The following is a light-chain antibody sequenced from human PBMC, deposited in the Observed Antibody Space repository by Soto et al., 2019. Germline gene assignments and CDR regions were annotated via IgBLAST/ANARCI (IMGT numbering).Light chain of an antibody. CDR1: SGSIASNY. J-gene: IGLJ2*01. Sequence: NFMLTQPHSVSESPGKTVTISCTRSSGSIASNYVQWYQQRPGSAPTTVLYEDNQRPSGVPDRFSGSIDSSSNSAPLTISGLKAEDEADYYCQSYDSSNVVFGGGTKLTVL. CDR2: EDN. V-gene: IGLV6-57*04. CDR3: QSYDSSNVV.